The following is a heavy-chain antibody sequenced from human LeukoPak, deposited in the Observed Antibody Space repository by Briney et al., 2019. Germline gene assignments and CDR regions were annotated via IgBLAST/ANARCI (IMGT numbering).Heavy chain of an antibody. CDR2: INHSGST. Sequence: SETLSLTCAVYGGPFNGYYWSWIRQPPGKGLEWIGEINHSGSTNYNPSLKSRVTISIHTSKNQFSLKLSSVIAADTAVYYCARTTEGYCSSASCFGFSYSYYMDVWGKGTTVTISS. CDR1: GGPFNGYY. V-gene: IGHV4-34*01. CDR3: ARTTEGYCSSASCFGFSYSYYMDV. D-gene: IGHD2-2*01. J-gene: IGHJ6*03.